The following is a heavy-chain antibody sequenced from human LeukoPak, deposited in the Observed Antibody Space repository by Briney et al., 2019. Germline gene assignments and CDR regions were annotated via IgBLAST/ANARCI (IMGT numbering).Heavy chain of an antibody. Sequence: GGSLRLSCAASGFTFSSSWMHWVRQAPGKGLVWVSRINSDGSSTSYADSVKGRFTISRDNAKNTLYLQMNSLRAEDTAVYYCARDRPPYYYDSSGYSIAHWGQGTLVTVSS. V-gene: IGHV3-74*01. J-gene: IGHJ4*02. D-gene: IGHD3-22*01. CDR3: ARDRPPYYYDSSGYSIAH. CDR1: GFTFSSSW. CDR2: INSDGSST.